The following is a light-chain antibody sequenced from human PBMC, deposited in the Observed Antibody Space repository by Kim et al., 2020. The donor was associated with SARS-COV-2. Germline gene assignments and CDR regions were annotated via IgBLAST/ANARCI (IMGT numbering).Light chain of an antibody. J-gene: IGLJ3*02. Sequence: QLVLTQPPSASGTPGQRVTISCSGSSSNIEINPVNWYLQLPGTAPKLLIYDSNQRPSGVPDRFSGSKSGTSASLAISGLQSEDGADYYCAAWDVSLDNLLFGGGTKLTVL. V-gene: IGLV1-44*01. CDR3: AAWDVSLDNLL. CDR1: SSNIEINP. CDR2: DSN.